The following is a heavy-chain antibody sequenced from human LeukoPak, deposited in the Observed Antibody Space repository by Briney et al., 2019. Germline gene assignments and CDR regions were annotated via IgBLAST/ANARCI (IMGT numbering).Heavy chain of an antibody. CDR2: ISAYNGNT. D-gene: IGHD6-19*01. J-gene: IGHJ4*02. CDR1: GYTFTSYG. CDR3: ARTEVAHPIAVAGTADY. V-gene: IGHV1-18*01. Sequence: ASVKVSCKASGYTFTSYGISWVRQAPGQGLEWMGWISAYNGNTNYAQKLQGRVTMTTDTSTSTAYMELRSLRSDDTAVYYCARTEVAHPIAVAGTADYWGQGTLVTVSS.